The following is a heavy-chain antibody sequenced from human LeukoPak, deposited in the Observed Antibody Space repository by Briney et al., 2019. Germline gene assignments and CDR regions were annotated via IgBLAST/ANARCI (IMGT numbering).Heavy chain of an antibody. V-gene: IGHV3-74*01. Sequence: GGSLRLSCAASGFTFSSYAMSWVRQAPGKGLEWVSRISSDGSSTNYADSVKGRFTISRDNAKNTLYLQMSSLTAEDTAVYYCARDNGNLGLFDYWGQGTLVTVSS. CDR1: GFTFSSYA. D-gene: IGHD7-27*01. J-gene: IGHJ4*02. CDR3: ARDNGNLGLFDY. CDR2: ISSDGSST.